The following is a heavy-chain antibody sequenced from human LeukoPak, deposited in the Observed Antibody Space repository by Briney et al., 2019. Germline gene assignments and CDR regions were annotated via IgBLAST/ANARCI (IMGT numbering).Heavy chain of an antibody. D-gene: IGHD1-14*01. J-gene: IGHJ4*02. Sequence: PGMSLRLSCAASGFTFSSYWMHWVRQVPGKGLVWVARINPGGSSITYADSVKGRFTISRDNAKNTLYLQMDSLRAEGTGVYYCARSNQADDYWGQGTLVTVSS. V-gene: IGHV3-74*01. CDR3: ARSNQADDY. CDR2: INPGGSSI. CDR1: GFTFSSYW.